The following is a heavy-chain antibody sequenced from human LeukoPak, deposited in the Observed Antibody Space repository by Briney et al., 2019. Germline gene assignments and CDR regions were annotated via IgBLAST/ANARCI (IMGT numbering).Heavy chain of an antibody. CDR1: GFTFNRCW. V-gene: IGHV3-7*01. J-gene: IGHJ1*01. D-gene: IGHD2-21*02. CDR2: INPDGRDT. CDR3: TSWGDTTAEYFQR. Sequence: GGSLRLSCVVSGFTFNRCWMNWVRQAPGKGLEWVAHINPDGRDTYYADSVKGRFTISRDNAQNSMYLQMNCLRVEDTAVYYCTSWGDTTAEYFQRWGQGTLVTVSS.